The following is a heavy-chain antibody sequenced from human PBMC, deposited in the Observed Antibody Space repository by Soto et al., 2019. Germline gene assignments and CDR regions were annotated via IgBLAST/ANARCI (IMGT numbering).Heavy chain of an antibody. CDR3: ARDTVDYGAIDY. J-gene: IGHJ4*02. CDR1: GFTFSSYG. D-gene: IGHD4-17*01. CDR2: IWYDGSNK. V-gene: IGHV3-33*01. Sequence: GGSLRLSCAASGFTFSSYGMHWVRQAPGKGLEWVAVIWYDGSNKYYADSVKGRFTISRDNSKPPLSLQMHSLRPEDTAVYYCARDTVDYGAIDYWGQGTLVTVSS.